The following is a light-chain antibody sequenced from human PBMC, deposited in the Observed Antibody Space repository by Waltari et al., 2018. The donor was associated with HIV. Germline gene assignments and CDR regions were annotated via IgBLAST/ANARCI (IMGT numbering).Light chain of an antibody. Sequence: DVVVTPSPDSLAVSVGETATLNCKSNQSLLYRSENKHFLAWYQQKPGQRPKLLIDVSSTRQSGVPDRFSGSGSGTDFTRTSSTLQAEDVAVYYWQQDHRVPYTFGQGTKLQIK. J-gene: IGKJ2*01. V-gene: IGKV4-1*01. CDR2: VSS. CDR1: QSLLYRSENKHF. CDR3: QQDHRVPYT.